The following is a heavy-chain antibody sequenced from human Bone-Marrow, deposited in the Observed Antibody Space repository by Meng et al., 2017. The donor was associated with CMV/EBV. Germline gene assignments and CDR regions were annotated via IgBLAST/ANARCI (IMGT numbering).Heavy chain of an antibody. CDR2: ISYDGSNK. CDR3: ARGPLYSISSGTYYFGMDV. D-gene: IGHD6-6*01. V-gene: IGHV3-30*04. Sequence: GESLKISCAASGFTFSSYAMHWVRQAPGKGLEWVAVISYDGSNKYYADSVKGRFTISRDNAKNSLYLQMNSLRAEDTAAYYCARGPLYSISSGTYYFGMDVWGQGTTVTVSS. J-gene: IGHJ6*02. CDR1: GFTFSSYA.